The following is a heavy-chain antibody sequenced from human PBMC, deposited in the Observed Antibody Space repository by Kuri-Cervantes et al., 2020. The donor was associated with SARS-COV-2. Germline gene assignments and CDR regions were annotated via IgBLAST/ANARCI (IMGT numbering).Heavy chain of an antibody. V-gene: IGHV3-9*01. CDR1: GFTFDDYA. D-gene: IGHD2-2*02. J-gene: IGHJ4*02. CDR3: AKDIDTASVVVPAAINFDY. CDR2: ISWNSGSI. Sequence: GGSLRLSCAASGFTFDDYAMHWVRQAPGKGLEWVSGISWNSGSIGYADSVKGRFTISRDNAKNSLYLQMSSLRAEDTALYYCAKDIDTASVVVPAAINFDYWGQGTLVTVSS.